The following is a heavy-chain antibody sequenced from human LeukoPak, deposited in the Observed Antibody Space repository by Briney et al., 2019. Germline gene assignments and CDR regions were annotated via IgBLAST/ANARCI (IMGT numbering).Heavy chain of an antibody. Sequence: SETLSLTCAVYGGSFSGYYWSWIRQPPGKGLEWIGEINHSGSTNYNPSLKSRVTISVDTSKNQFSLKLSSVTAADTAVYYCARARQGVTVTFDYWGQGTLVTVSS. CDR1: GGSFSGYY. V-gene: IGHV4-34*01. J-gene: IGHJ4*02. D-gene: IGHD4-17*01. CDR2: INHSGST. CDR3: ARARQGVTVTFDY.